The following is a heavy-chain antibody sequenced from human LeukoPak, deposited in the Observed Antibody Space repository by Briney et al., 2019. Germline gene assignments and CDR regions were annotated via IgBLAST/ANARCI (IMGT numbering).Heavy chain of an antibody. CDR3: AREATDLRAFDY. V-gene: IGHV4-30-2*01. CDR2: IYHSGST. D-gene: IGHD2-21*02. Sequence: SETLSLTCAVPGVSISSGGYSWSWIRQPPGKGLEWIGYIYHSGSTYYNPSLKSRVTISVDRSKNQFSLKLSSVTAADAAVYYCAREATDLRAFDYWGQGTLVTVSS. J-gene: IGHJ4*02. CDR1: GVSISSGGYS.